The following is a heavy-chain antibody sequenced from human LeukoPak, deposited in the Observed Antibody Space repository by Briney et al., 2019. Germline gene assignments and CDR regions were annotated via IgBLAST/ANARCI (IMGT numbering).Heavy chain of an antibody. CDR1: GFTFSSYS. J-gene: IGHJ4*02. Sequence: PGGSLRLSCAASGFTFSSYSMNWVRQAPGKGLEWVSYISSSSSTIYYADSVKGRFTISRDNAKNSLYLQMNSLRAEDTAVYYCARKMVRGVMSSIDYWGQGTLVTVSS. CDR3: ARKMVRGVMSSIDY. CDR2: ISSSSSTI. D-gene: IGHD3-10*01. V-gene: IGHV3-48*01.